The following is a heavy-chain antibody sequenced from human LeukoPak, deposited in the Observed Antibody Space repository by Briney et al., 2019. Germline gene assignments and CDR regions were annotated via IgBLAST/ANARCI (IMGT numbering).Heavy chain of an antibody. Sequence: SETLSLTCTISGSSISSSSYYWGWIRQPPGKGLEWIGNIYYSGRTYYNPSLKSRVTISVDTSKNDFSLKLSSVTAADTAVYYCARLYYYDSSGPPLWGQGTMVAVSS. J-gene: IGHJ4*02. CDR3: ARLYYYDSSGPPL. CDR1: GSSISSSSYY. D-gene: IGHD3-22*01. CDR2: IYYSGRT. V-gene: IGHV4-39*02.